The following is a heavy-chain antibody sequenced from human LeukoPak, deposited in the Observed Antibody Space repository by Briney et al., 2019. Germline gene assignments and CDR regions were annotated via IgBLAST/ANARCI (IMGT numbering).Heavy chain of an antibody. CDR2: IYTSGST. Sequence: SQTLSLTCTVSGGSISSGSYYWSWIRQPAGKGLEWIGRIYTSGSTNYNPSLKSRVTISVDTSENQFSLKLSSVTAADTAVYYCATGYSYGYGYWGQGTLVTVSS. CDR3: ATGYSYGYGY. D-gene: IGHD5-18*01. CDR1: GGSISSGSYY. J-gene: IGHJ4*02. V-gene: IGHV4-61*02.